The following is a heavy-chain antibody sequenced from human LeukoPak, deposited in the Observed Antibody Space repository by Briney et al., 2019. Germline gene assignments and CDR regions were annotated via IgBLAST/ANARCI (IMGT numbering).Heavy chain of an antibody. J-gene: IGHJ4*02. CDR1: GYTFTGYY. Sequence: APVKVSCKASGYTFTGYYMHWVRQAPGQGLEWMGWINPNSGGTNYAQKFQGRVTMTRDTSISTAYMELSRLRSDDTAVYYCARGTRRLQPYYFDYWGQGTLVTVSS. CDR3: ARGTRRLQPYYFDY. CDR2: INPNSGGT. V-gene: IGHV1-2*02. D-gene: IGHD5-24*01.